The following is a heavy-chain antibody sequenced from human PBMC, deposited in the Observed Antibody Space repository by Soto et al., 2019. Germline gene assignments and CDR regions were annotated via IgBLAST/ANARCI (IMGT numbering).Heavy chain of an antibody. J-gene: IGHJ3*02. CDR1: GGSFSGYY. CDR2: INHSGST. Sequence: QVQLQQWGAGLLKPSETLSLTCAVYGGSFSGYYWSWIRQPPGKGLEWIGEINHSGSTNYNPSLNSRVHISVDTSKNQFSLKLSSVTAADTAVYYCARAMVVVLDAFDIWGQGTMVTVSS. CDR3: ARAMVVVLDAFDI. V-gene: IGHV4-34*01. D-gene: IGHD3-22*01.